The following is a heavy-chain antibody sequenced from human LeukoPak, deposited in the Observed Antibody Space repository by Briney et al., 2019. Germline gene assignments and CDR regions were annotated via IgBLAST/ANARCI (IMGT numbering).Heavy chain of an antibody. D-gene: IGHD2-21*02. Sequence: GGSLRLSCAASGFIFTSYAMSWVRHTPGKGLEWVSGISGSGATTYYADSVKGRLTISRDNAKNSLYLQMNSLRAEDTAVYYCAGYCGGDCGGAFDIWGQGTMVTVSS. CDR1: GFIFTSYA. V-gene: IGHV3-23*01. J-gene: IGHJ3*02. CDR2: ISGSGATT. CDR3: AGYCGGDCGGAFDI.